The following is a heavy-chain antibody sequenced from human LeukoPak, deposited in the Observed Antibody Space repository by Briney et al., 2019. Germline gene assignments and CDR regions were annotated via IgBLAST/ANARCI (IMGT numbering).Heavy chain of an antibody. CDR1: GYTFTGYY. D-gene: IGHD2-21*02. V-gene: IGHV1-2*02. CDR3: ARELCIGGDCHLAFDI. Sequence: GASVKVSCKASGYTFTGYYMHWVRRAPGQGLEWMGWINPNSGGTNYAQKFQGRVTMTRDTSISTAYMELSRLRSDDTAVYYCARELCIGGDCHLAFDIWGQGTMVTVSS. J-gene: IGHJ3*02. CDR2: INPNSGGT.